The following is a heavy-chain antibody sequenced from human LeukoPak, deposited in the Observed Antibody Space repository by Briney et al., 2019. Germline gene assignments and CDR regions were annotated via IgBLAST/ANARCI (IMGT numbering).Heavy chain of an antibody. D-gene: IGHD6-19*01. J-gene: IGHJ4*02. CDR1: GFTFSSYG. CDR3: AKAQYSSGWYGFFDY. CDR2: ISGSGGST. Sequence: GGTLRLSCAASGFTFSSYGMSWVRQAPGKGLEWVSAISGSGGSTYYADSVKGRFTISRDNSKNTLYLQMNSLRAEDTAVYYCAKAQYSSGWYGFFDYWGQGTLVTVSS. V-gene: IGHV3-23*01.